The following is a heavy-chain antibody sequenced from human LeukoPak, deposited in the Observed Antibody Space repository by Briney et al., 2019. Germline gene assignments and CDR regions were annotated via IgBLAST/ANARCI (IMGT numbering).Heavy chain of an antibody. Sequence: SETLSLTCTVSGGSISSYYWSWIRQPAGKGLEWIGRIYTSGSTNYNPSLKSRVNISVDTSKNQFSLKLSSVTAADTAVYYCAREGITYYYGSGSLPTYFDYWGQGTLVTVSS. J-gene: IGHJ4*02. D-gene: IGHD3-10*01. CDR3: AREGITYYYGSGSLPTYFDY. CDR2: IYTSGST. V-gene: IGHV4-4*07. CDR1: GGSISSYY.